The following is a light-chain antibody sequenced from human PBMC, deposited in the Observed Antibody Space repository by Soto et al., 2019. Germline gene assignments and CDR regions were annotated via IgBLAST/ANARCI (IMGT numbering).Light chain of an antibody. CDR2: WAS. CDR1: QSVLYSSNNKNY. CDR3: QQYNNWPRT. V-gene: IGKV4-1*01. J-gene: IGKJ1*01. Sequence: DIVMTQSPDSLGVSLGERATINCKSSQSVLYSSNNKNYLAWYQQKPGQPPKLLIYWASTRESGVPDRFSGSGSGTDFTLTISSLQSEDFAVYYCQQYNNWPRTFGQGTKVDIK.